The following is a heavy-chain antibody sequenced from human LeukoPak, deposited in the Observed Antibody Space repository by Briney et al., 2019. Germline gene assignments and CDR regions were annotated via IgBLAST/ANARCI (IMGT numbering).Heavy chain of an antibody. Sequence: GGSLRLSCAASGFTFSSYSMNWVRQAPEKGLEWVSSISSSSSYIYYADSVKGRFTISRDNAKNSLYLQMNSLRAEDTAVYYCARGPRLYGSGSYSDYWGQGTLVTVSS. D-gene: IGHD3-10*01. V-gene: IGHV3-21*01. J-gene: IGHJ4*02. CDR3: ARGPRLYGSGSYSDY. CDR2: ISSSSSYI. CDR1: GFTFSSYS.